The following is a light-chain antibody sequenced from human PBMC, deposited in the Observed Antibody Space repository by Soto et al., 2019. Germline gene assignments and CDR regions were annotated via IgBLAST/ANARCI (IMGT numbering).Light chain of an antibody. CDR3: QKYSSVPV. Sequence: DIQMTQSPTSLSASVGDRVTITCRASQGIRNFVAWYQQKPGKAPKLLIYAASTLQSGVPSRFSGSGSGTDFTLTITSLQTEHVATYSCQKYSSVPVFGPGTKVEIK. V-gene: IGKV1-27*01. J-gene: IGKJ3*01. CDR2: AAS. CDR1: QGIRNF.